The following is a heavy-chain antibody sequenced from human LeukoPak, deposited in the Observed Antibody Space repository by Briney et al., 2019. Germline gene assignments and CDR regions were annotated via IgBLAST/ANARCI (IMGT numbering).Heavy chain of an antibody. CDR3: ASDPRGYGVDV. V-gene: IGHV4-31*03. J-gene: IGHJ6*02. CDR2: IYNSGIT. D-gene: IGHD3-10*01. Sequence: SETLSLTCTVSGGSISSGVYYWSWIRQDPGKGLEWIGYIYNSGITYYNPSLKSRVTISLDMSRNQFSLRLNSVTAADTAVYYCASDPRGYGVDVWGQGTTVTVSS. CDR1: GGSISSGVYY.